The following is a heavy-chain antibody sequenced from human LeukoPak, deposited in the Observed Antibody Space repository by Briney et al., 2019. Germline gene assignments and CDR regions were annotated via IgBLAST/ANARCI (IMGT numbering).Heavy chain of an antibody. CDR2: FYNSGST. Sequence: SETLSLTCTVSDGSISNYYWTWIRQPAGKGLEWIGRFYNSGSTNCNPSLKSRVTMSVDTSKNQFSLKLSFVTAADTAVYYCARVGDYALKDWGQGTLVTVSS. J-gene: IGHJ4*02. V-gene: IGHV4-4*07. CDR1: DGSISNYY. CDR3: ARVGDYALKD. D-gene: IGHD3-16*01.